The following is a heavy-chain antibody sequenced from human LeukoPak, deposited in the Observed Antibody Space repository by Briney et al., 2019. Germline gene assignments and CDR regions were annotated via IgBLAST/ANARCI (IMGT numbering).Heavy chain of an antibody. J-gene: IGHJ4*02. CDR3: AKAGSRYSYFDH. Sequence: GGSLRLSCAASGFIFSGYAMSWVRQAPGKGLEWVSGISGGGGSTYYADSVKGRFAISRDNSKNRMFLQMNSLRAEDTAVYYCAKAGSRYSYFDHWGRGTLVTVSS. V-gene: IGHV3-23*01. CDR2: ISGGGGST. CDR1: GFIFSGYA. D-gene: IGHD3-22*01.